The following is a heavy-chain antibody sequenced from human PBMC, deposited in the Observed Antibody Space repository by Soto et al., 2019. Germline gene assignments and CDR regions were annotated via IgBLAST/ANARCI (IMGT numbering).Heavy chain of an antibody. CDR1: GGSISPYC. CDR3: ARLPYRFGWYYFDI. Sequence: QVQLQESGPGLVKPSETLSLTRNVSGGSISPYCWSWVRQPPGKGLEWIGNIYHTGTTNYNPSFESRVTMTLDTSKGHLSLKLTSVTATDTAVYYCARLPYRFGWYYFDIWGQGSLVTVSS. V-gene: IGHV4-59*08. D-gene: IGHD6-19*01. J-gene: IGHJ4*02. CDR2: IYHTGTT.